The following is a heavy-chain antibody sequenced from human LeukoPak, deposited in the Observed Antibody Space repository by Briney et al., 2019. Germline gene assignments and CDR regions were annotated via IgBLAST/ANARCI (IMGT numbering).Heavy chain of an antibody. J-gene: IGHJ4*02. CDR2: ISYDESNK. V-gene: IGHV3-30*18. CDR3: AKGPVSGSRSPLDH. D-gene: IGHD1-26*01. Sequence: PGRALRLSCVASGITFISYGMHWVRQAPGKGLEGGAVISYDESNKYYADSVKGRFTISRDNSKNTLYLQMNSLRGEDTAVYYCAKGPVSGSRSPLDHWGQGTLVTVSS. CDR1: GITFISYG.